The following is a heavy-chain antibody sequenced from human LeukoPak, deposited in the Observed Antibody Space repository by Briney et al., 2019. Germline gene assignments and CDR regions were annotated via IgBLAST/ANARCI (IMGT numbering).Heavy chain of an antibody. J-gene: IGHJ4*02. CDR3: ARVEYAMRAIDY. Sequence: GGSLRLSCAASGFTLSSYSMNWVRQAPGKGLEWVSSISSSSSYIYYADSVKGRFTISRDNAKNSLYLQMNSLRAEDTAVYYCARVEYAMRAIDYWGQGTLVTVSS. CDR2: ISSSSSYI. CDR1: GFTLSSYS. D-gene: IGHD2-8*01. V-gene: IGHV3-21*01.